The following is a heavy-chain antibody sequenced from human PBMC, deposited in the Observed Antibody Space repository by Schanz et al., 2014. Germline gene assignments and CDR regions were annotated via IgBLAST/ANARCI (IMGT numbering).Heavy chain of an antibody. V-gene: IGHV1-46*03. CDR3: AGAFDSSGYYFDY. CDR2: VNPSVRGT. J-gene: IGHJ4*02. D-gene: IGHD3-22*01. CDR1: GYTLSAYS. Sequence: QVHLVQSGAEVKKPGASVKVSCKASGYTLSAYSLHWVRQAPGQGLEWMGIVNPSVRGTHFARECQGRVTVTSDTSTSTVYMELSGLRSEDTAVYYCAGAFDSSGYYFDYWGQGTLVTVSS.